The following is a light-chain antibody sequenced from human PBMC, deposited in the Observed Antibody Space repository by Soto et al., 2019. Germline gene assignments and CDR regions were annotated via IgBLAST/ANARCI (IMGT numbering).Light chain of an antibody. V-gene: IGKV3-20*01. CDR2: GAS. J-gene: IGKJ1*01. CDR1: QSLSKTY. Sequence: EIVLTQSPGTLSLSPGERATLSGRASQSLSKTYLAWYQKKPGQAPRLLIDGASSRATGTPDRFSGSGSGTDFTLTISRLEPEDFAVYYCQQYVSPPWTFGQGTKVEIK. CDR3: QQYVSPPWT.